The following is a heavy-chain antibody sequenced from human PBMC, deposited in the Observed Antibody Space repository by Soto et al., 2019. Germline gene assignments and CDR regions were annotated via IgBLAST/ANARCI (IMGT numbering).Heavy chain of an antibody. J-gene: IGHJ5*02. CDR3: ARHGSPARYSYDPESINWFDP. CDR1: GGSISSSSYY. CDR2: IYYSGST. V-gene: IGHV4-39*01. D-gene: IGHD5-18*01. Sequence: SETLSLTCTVSGGSISSSSYYWGWIRQPPGKGLEWIGSIYYSGSTYYNPSLKSRVTISVDTSKNQFSLKLSSVTAADTAVYYCARHGSPARYSYDPESINWFDPWGQGTLVTVSS.